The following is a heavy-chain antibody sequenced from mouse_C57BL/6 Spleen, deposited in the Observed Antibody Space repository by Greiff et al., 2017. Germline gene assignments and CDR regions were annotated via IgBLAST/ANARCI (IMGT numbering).Heavy chain of an antibody. CDR1: GYTFNGYW. CDR3: ARRTGPSAWFAY. D-gene: IGHD4-1*01. V-gene: IGHV1-9*01. Sequence: QVQLQQSGAELMKPGASVTLSCKATGYTFNGYWLEWVKQRPGHGLEWIGEILPGSGSTNYKEKFKGKATFTAATSSNTAYMQLSSLTTEDSAIYYCARRTGPSAWFAYWGQGTLVTVSA. J-gene: IGHJ3*01. CDR2: ILPGSGST.